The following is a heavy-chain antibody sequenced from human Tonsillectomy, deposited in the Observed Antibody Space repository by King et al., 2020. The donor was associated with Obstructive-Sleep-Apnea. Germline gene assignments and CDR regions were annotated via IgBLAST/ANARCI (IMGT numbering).Heavy chain of an antibody. Sequence: QLVQSGAEVKKPGASVKVSCKASGYTFSDYYIHWVRPAPGQGLEWVGWINPNSGGTNFAQTFQGRVTMTRETSIRTAYMDLRGLRYDDTAVYYCALWLSGYFDYWGQGTLVTVSS. CDR2: INPNSGGT. D-gene: IGHD5-18*01. V-gene: IGHV1-2*02. J-gene: IGHJ4*02. CDR1: GYTFSDYY. CDR3: ALWLSGYFDY.